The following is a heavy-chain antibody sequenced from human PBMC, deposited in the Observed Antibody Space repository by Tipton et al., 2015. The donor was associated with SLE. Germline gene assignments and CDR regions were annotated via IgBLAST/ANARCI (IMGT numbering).Heavy chain of an antibody. J-gene: IGHJ4*02. CDR2: IYYSGNT. CDR1: GDSIGSGGYF. CDR3: ARGRIAVAGNHFDY. V-gene: IGHV4-31*03. D-gene: IGHD6-19*01. Sequence: TLSLTCTVSGDSIGSGGYFWNWIRQHPGKGLEWIGYIYYSGNTYYNPSLKSRVTMSVDTSKNQFSLNLNSVTAADTAVYYCARGRIAVAGNHFDYWGQGTLVTVSS.